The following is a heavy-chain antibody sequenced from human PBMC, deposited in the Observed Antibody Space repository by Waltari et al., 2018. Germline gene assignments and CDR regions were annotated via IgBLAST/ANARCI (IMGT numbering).Heavy chain of an antibody. J-gene: IGHJ4*02. Sequence: EVQLVESGGGLIQPGGSLRLSCAASGFIVSSHYMSWVRQAPGRGLEWVSLIYSGGSTYYADSVKGRFTISRDNSKNTLYLQMDSLSVEDTAVDYCARWQQWPVRAFDYWGQGTLVTVSS. V-gene: IGHV3-53*01. CDR1: GFIVSSHY. CDR3: ARWQQWPVRAFDY. CDR2: IYSGGST. D-gene: IGHD6-19*01.